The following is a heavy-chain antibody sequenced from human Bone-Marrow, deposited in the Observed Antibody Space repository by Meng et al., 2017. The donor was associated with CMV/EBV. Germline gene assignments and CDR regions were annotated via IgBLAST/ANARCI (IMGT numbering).Heavy chain of an antibody. Sequence: GESLKISCAASGFTVSSNEMSWVRQAPGKGLEWVSSISGGSTYYADSRKGRFTISRDNSKNTLHLQMNSLRADDTAVYYCARQSPGFSRGWYTPVDYWGQGTLVTVSS. CDR2: ISGGST. J-gene: IGHJ4*02. D-gene: IGHD6-19*01. V-gene: IGHV3-38-3*01. CDR1: GFTVSSNE. CDR3: ARQSPGFSRGWYTPVDY.